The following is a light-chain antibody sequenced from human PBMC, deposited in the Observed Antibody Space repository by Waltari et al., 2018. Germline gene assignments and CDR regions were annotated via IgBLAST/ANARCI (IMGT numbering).Light chain of an antibody. V-gene: IGLV2-23*02. CDR2: EVT. J-gene: IGLJ3*02. CDR1: SSDVGNYNL. Sequence: QSALTQPASVSGSPGQSITISCTGTSSDVGNYNLVSWYQQHPGKAPKFMIYEVTKRPSGVSDRFSGSKSGNTASLTISGLQAEDEADYYCCSYAGDTTWVFVGGTKLTVL. CDR3: CSYAGDTTWV.